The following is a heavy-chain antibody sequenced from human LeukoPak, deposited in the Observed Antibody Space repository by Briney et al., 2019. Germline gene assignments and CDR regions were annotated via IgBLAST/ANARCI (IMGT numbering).Heavy chain of an antibody. D-gene: IGHD2-8*01. CDR2: ISSSSSTI. Sequence: PGGSLRLSCAASGFTFSSYSMNWVRQAPGKGLEWVSYISSSSSTIYYADSVKGRFTISRDNAKNSLYLQMNSLRAEDTAVYYCARDGRGTNGVSYYYMDVWGKGTTVTVS. CDR1: GFTFSSYS. V-gene: IGHV3-48*01. J-gene: IGHJ6*03. CDR3: ARDGRGTNGVSYYYMDV.